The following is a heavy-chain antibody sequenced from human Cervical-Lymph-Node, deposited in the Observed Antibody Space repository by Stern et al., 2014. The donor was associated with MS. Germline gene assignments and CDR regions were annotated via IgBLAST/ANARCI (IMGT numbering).Heavy chain of an antibody. J-gene: IGHJ4*02. CDR1: GLTVSSAY. CDR3: ARGLPVYN. V-gene: IGHV3-53*01. CDR2: IYGGGST. D-gene: IGHD2-2*01. Sequence: EVQLVESGGGLIPPGGSLRLSCAASGLTVSSAYMNWVRQAPGKGLEWVSIIYGGGSTYYADSLKGRFTISRDNSKNTLYLQMDSLRAEDTAVYYCARGLPVYNWGPGTLVTVSS.